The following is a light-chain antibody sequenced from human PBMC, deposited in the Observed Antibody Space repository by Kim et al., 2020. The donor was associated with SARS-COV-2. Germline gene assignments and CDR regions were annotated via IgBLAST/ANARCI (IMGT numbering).Light chain of an antibody. CDR2: QDN. J-gene: IGLJ1*01. Sequence: SYELTQPPSVSVFPGQTASITCSGDKLGDKYASWYQQKPGQSPVLVIYQDNKRPSGIPERFSGSNSGNTATLTISGTQAMDEADYYCQAWDSSTYVFGPGTKVNVL. CDR3: QAWDSSTYV. CDR1: KLGDKY. V-gene: IGLV3-1*01.